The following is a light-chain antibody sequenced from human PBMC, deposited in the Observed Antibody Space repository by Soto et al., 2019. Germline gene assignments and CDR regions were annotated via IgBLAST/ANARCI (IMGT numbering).Light chain of an antibody. J-gene: IGKJ1*01. CDR1: QNINGW. Sequence: HITLSPTPLSSPVGDGVIITFRASQNINGWLAWYQRKPGTAPKLLIHKTSNFESGVPLRFSGSGSGTEFTLTISSLQTDDFATYYCQQYNDYWTFGQGTKVDIK. CDR2: KTS. CDR3: QQYNDYWT. V-gene: IGKV1-5*03.